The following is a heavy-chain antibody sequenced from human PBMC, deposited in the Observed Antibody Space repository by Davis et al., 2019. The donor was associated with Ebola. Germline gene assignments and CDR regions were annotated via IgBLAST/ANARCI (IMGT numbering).Heavy chain of an antibody. V-gene: IGHV4-34*01. CDR1: GGSFSGNY. CDR2: INRSGST. Sequence: SETLSLTCAVYGGSFSGNYWSWIRQPPGKGLEWIGEINRSGSTNYNPSLKIRVTISVDTSKTQFSLKLSSLTAADTAVYYCARLSPMVQGVIITFYYYYGMDVWGQGTTVTVSS. D-gene: IGHD3-10*01. CDR3: ARLSPMVQGVIITFYYYYGMDV. J-gene: IGHJ6*02.